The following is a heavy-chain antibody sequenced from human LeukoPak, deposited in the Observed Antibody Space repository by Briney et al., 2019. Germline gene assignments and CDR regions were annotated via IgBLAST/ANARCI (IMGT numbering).Heavy chain of an antibody. CDR3: ARGLNGDTNFDY. CDR1: GFTFSSYA. V-gene: IGHV3-21*01. Sequence: GGSLRLSCAASGFTFSSYAMSWVRQAPGKGLEWVSSISSSSSYIYYADSVKGRFTISRDNAKNSLYLQMNSLRAEDTAVYYCARGLNGDTNFDYWGQGTLVTVSS. CDR2: ISSSSSYI. J-gene: IGHJ4*02. D-gene: IGHD4-17*01.